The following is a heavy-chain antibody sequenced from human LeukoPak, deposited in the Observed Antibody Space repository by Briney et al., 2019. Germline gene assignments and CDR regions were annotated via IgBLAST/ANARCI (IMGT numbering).Heavy chain of an antibody. CDR1: GVSISTFY. CDR2: LYYSGNT. Sequence: SETLSLTCTVSGVSISTFYWSWIRQPPGKGLEWIGYLYYSGNTNFNPSLKSRVTISVDTSRSQFSLKLSSVTAADTAVYYCAREKSSIFDPWGQGTLVTVSS. CDR3: AREKSSIFDP. V-gene: IGHV4-59*12. D-gene: IGHD6-6*01. J-gene: IGHJ5*02.